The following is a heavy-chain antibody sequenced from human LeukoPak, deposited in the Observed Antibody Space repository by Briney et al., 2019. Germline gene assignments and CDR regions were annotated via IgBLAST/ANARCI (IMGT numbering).Heavy chain of an antibody. CDR3: ARDSETETGWYYYGMDV. CDR1: GFPFSAYW. CDR2: INSDGSTT. V-gene: IGHV3-74*01. Sequence: GGSLRLSCVVSGFPFSAYWMHWVRQAPGKGLVWVSHINSDGSTTIYADSVKGRFTISRDNSKNTLYLQIYSLRAEDTAIYYCARDSETETGWYYYGMDVWGQGTTVTVSS. D-gene: IGHD1-1*01. J-gene: IGHJ6*02.